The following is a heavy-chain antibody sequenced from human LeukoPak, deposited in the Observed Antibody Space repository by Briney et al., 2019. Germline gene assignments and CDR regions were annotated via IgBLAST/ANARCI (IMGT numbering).Heavy chain of an antibody. V-gene: IGHV4-61*01. CDR1: GGSVSSGSYY. CDR3: ASDDYGGNGYYFDY. D-gene: IGHD4-23*01. Sequence: SETLSLTCTVSGGSVSSGSYYWSWIRQPPGKGLEWIGYIYYSGSINYNPSLKSRVTISVDTSKNQFSLKLSSVTAADTAVYYCASDDYGGNGYYFDYWGQGTLVTVSS. J-gene: IGHJ4*02. CDR2: IYYSGSI.